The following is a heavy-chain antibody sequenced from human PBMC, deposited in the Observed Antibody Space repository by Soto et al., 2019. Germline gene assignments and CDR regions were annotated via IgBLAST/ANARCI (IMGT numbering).Heavy chain of an antibody. J-gene: IGHJ4*02. Sequence: SETLSLTCAVSGGSFTSNNWWTFFRQPPGQGLEWIGEIYRTGSTNYNPSLKSRVTISLDKSENQFSLKVTSLTAADTAVYYCASRDPGTSVDYWGQGTLVTVSS. CDR3: ASRDPGTSVDY. V-gene: IGHV4-4*02. CDR1: GGSFTSNNW. CDR2: IYRTGST. D-gene: IGHD1-7*01.